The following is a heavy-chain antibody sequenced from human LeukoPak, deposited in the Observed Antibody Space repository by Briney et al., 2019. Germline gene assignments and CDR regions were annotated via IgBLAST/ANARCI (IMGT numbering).Heavy chain of an antibody. CDR1: GFTFSSFS. J-gene: IGHJ4*02. Sequence: PGGSLRLSCAASGFTFSSFSMNRVRQAPGKGQEWVSSISSRSTYIYYADSVRGRFTISRDNAKNSLYLQMNSLRAEDTAVYYCARVPSDIVVVEPATPDFWGQGTLVTVSS. D-gene: IGHD2-15*01. V-gene: IGHV3-21*01. CDR2: ISSRSTYI. CDR3: ARVPSDIVVVEPATPDF.